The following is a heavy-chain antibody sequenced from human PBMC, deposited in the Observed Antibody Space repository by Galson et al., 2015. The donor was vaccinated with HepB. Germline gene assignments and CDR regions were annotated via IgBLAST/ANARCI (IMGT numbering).Heavy chain of an antibody. D-gene: IGHD6-19*01. J-gene: IGHJ6*02. CDR1: GFTFTPYS. CDR2: TSVSSTYI. V-gene: IGHV3-21*01. CDR3: ARIREYSRGFDGMDV. Sequence: SLRLSCAASGFTFTPYSFVWVRQAPGKGLEWVSSTSVSSTYIYYADSMKGRFTISRDNAKNSLYLQMNSLRAEDTAVYYCARIREYSRGFDGMDVWGQGTTVTVSS.